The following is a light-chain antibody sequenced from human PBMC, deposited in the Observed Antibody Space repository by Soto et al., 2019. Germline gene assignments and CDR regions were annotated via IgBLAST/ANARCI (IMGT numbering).Light chain of an antibody. V-gene: IGKV3-20*01. J-gene: IGKJ1*01. CDR3: QQYGSSPPT. Sequence: EIVLTQSPGTLSLSPGERATLSCRASQSVNSNYLAWYRRKPGQAPSLLIYGASTRATGIPGRFSGSGSATAFTLTITRLEPEDFAVYYCQQYGSSPPTFGQGTKVEIK. CDR2: GAS. CDR1: QSVNSNY.